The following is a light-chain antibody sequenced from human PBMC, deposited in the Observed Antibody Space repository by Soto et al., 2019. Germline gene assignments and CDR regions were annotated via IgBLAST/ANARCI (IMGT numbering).Light chain of an antibody. CDR2: AAS. Sequence: DIQMTQSPSSVSASVGGRVTITCRASQDTSSWLAWFQQRPGRAPNLLIYAASTLQSGVPSRFSGSGSGTVFTLTISSLQPEDFGTYYCQQASNFPLTFGGGTKVDI. CDR1: QDTSSW. CDR3: QQASNFPLT. J-gene: IGKJ4*01. V-gene: IGKV1-12*01.